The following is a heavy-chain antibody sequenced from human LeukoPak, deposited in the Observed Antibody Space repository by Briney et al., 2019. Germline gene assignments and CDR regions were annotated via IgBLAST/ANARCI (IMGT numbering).Heavy chain of an antibody. CDR3: ASSRYCSSTSCHLRDY. V-gene: IGHV4-30-4*08. D-gene: IGHD2-2*01. Sequence: SETLSLTCTVSGGSISSGDYYWSWIRQPPGKGLEWIGYIYYSGSTYYNPSLKSRVTISVDTSKNQISLKLSSVTAADTAVYYCASSRYCSSTSCHLRDYWGQGTLVTVSS. CDR1: GGSISSGDYY. CDR2: IYYSGST. J-gene: IGHJ4*02.